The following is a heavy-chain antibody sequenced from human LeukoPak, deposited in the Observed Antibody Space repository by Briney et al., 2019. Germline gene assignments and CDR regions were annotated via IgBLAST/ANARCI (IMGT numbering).Heavy chain of an antibody. CDR1: GYTFTSCD. CDR2: MNPNSGNT. CDR3: TRGSSGRRDN. D-gene: IGHD6-19*01. J-gene: IGHJ4*02. Sequence: VASVKVSCKASGYTFTSCDNNWVRQATGQGLEWMGWMNPNSGNTGYGQSFQGRITMTRDISIGTAYMELSNLTSEDTAIYYCTRGSSGRRDNWGQGTLVTVSA. V-gene: IGHV1-8*01.